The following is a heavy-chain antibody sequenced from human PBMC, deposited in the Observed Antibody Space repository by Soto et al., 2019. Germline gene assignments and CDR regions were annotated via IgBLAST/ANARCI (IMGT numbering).Heavy chain of an antibody. CDR1: GFIFSDYY. V-gene: IGHV3-11*06. CDR3: ARDLAWKRGKVGRYYYGMDV. J-gene: IGHJ6*02. D-gene: IGHD1-1*01. CDR2: ISTRSTYT. Sequence: QVLLVESGGGLVKAGGSLRLSCAASGFIFSDYYMSWVRQTPGKGLEWVSYISTRSTYTNYADSVKGRFPISRHNTKNSLYLQMDSLRVEDTAVYYCARDLAWKRGKVGRYYYGMDVWGQGTTVTVSS.